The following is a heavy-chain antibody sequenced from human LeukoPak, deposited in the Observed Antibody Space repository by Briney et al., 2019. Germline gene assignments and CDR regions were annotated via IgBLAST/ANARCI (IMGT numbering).Heavy chain of an antibody. CDR2: IYSGGNT. D-gene: IGHD1-1*01. CDR1: GFAVSSHY. J-gene: IGHJ6*04. Sequence: GGSLRLSCAASGFAVSSHYMSWVRQAPGKGLEWVSIIYSGGNTYYADSVRGRFTISRDNSKNTLYLQMNYLRAEDTAVYYCTSRRLNCEFGMDVWGKGTTVTVSS. CDR3: TSRRLNCEFGMDV. V-gene: IGHV3-53*01.